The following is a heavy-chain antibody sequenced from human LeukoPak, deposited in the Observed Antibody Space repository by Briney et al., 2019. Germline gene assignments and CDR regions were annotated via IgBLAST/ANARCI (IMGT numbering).Heavy chain of an antibody. D-gene: IGHD2-8*01. V-gene: IGHV1-69*13. CDR2: IIPIFGTA. CDR1: GGTFSSYA. Sequence: PGASVKVSCKASGGTFSSYAISWVRQAPGQGLEWMGGIIPIFGTANYAQKFQGRVTITADESTSTAYMELSSLRSEDTAVYYCATLGYCTNGVCSHFDYWGQGTLVTVSS. CDR3: ATLGYCTNGVCSHFDY. J-gene: IGHJ4*02.